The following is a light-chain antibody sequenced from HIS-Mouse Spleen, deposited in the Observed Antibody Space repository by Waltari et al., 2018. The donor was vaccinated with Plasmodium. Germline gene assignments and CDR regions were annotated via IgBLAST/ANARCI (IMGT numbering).Light chain of an antibody. CDR1: SSDVGGYNY. J-gene: IGLJ2*01. CDR2: DVS. V-gene: IGLV2-14*03. CDR3: SSYTSSSTLYVV. Sequence: QSALTQPASVSGSPGQSITISCTGTSSDVGGYNYVSWYQQHPGKAPKLMSYDVSNRPSGVSNRFSGSKSGNTASLTSSGLQAEDEADYYCSSYTSSSTLYVVFGGGTKLTVL.